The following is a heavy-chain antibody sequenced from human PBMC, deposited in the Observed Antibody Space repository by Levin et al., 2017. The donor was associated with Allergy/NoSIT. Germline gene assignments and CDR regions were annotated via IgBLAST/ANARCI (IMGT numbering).Heavy chain of an antibody. D-gene: IGHD6-19*01. CDR3: ARDRYSAVAGIDWTHPLDY. CDR2: IWHDGSNK. V-gene: IGHV3-33*01. J-gene: IGHJ4*02. CDR1: GFTFSNFG. Sequence: PGGSLRLSCAASGFTFSNFGIHWVRQAPGKGLEWVSAIWHDGSNKYYRDSVKGRFTISRDNSKNTLYLQMDSLRVEDTAVYYCARDRYSAVAGIDWTHPLDYWGQGTLVTVSS.